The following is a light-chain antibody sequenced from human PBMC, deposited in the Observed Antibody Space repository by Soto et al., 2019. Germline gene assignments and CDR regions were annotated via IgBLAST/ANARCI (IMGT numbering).Light chain of an antibody. CDR3: QQRTNGLT. CDR2: DAS. V-gene: IGKV3-11*01. J-gene: IGKJ4*01. Sequence: IVLTQSPATLSLSPGERATISCRASQSISRYLAWYQQKPGQAPRLLLYDASNRATGIPARFSGSGFGTDFTLTISSLEPEDFAVYYCQQRTNGLTFGGGTKVEIK. CDR1: QSISRY.